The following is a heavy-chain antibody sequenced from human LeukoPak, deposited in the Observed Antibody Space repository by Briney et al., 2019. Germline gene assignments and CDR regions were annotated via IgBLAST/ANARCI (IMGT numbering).Heavy chain of an antibody. CDR3: VRPTTVALDY. CDR2: ITSSSRTI. Sequence: GVSLRLSRAASGFTFSDYDMNWVRQPPGKGLEWVSYITSSSRTINYADSVKGRFTVSRDNAKNSLYLQMDSLRDEDTAVYYCVRPTTVALDYWGQGTLVTVSS. V-gene: IGHV3-48*02. J-gene: IGHJ4*02. D-gene: IGHD4-23*01. CDR1: GFTFSDYD.